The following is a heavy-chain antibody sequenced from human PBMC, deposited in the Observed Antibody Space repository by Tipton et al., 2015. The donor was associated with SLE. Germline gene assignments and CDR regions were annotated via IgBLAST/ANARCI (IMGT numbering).Heavy chain of an antibody. CDR2: IRYDGSKK. Sequence: AASGFTFSSYGMHWVRQPPGKGLEWVAFIRYDGSKKYYGDSVKGRFTISRDNSKDTLYLQLNSLRADDTAVYYCAKDSIASFEFWGQGTLVTVSS. J-gene: IGHJ4*02. D-gene: IGHD2/OR15-2a*01. CDR3: AKDSIASFEF. V-gene: IGHV3-30*02. CDR1: GFTFSSYG.